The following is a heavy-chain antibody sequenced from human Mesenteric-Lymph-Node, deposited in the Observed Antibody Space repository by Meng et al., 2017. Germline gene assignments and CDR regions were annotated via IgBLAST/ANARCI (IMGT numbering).Heavy chain of an antibody. Sequence: QVQLQQWGAGLLKPSETLSLTCAFNGGSLSGAYWNWIRQPPGKGLEWIGEIIHGGSPRYNPSLKSRVTISIDTSKNQLSLMLSSVTAADTAVYYCARRPTGIDYWGQGTLVTVSS. CDR3: ARRPTGIDY. J-gene: IGHJ4*02. CDR1: GGSLSGAY. CDR2: IIHGGSP. V-gene: IGHV4-34*12. D-gene: IGHD2-8*02.